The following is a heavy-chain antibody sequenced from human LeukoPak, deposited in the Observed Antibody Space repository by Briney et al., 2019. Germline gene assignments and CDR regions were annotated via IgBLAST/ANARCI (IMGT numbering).Heavy chain of an antibody. CDR1: GFTFSSYS. Sequence: GGSLRLSCAASGFTFSSYSMNWVRQAPGKGLEWVSYISSSSSYIYYADSVKGRFTISRDNAKNSLYLQMNSLRAEDTAVYYCARDREGDYGDFYFDYWGQGTLVTVSS. J-gene: IGHJ4*02. V-gene: IGHV3-21*01. D-gene: IGHD4-17*01. CDR2: ISSSSSYI. CDR3: ARDREGDYGDFYFDY.